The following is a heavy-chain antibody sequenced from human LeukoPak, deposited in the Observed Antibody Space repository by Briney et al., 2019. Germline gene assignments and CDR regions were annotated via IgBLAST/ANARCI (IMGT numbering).Heavy chain of an antibody. CDR3: ARRRDYDFWSGYYHDAFDI. J-gene: IGHJ3*02. CDR2: IYNIGST. D-gene: IGHD3-3*01. Sequence: SETLSLTCTVSGGFISTYYWTWIRQAPGKGLEWIGYIYNIGSTNYNPSLKSRVTISVDTSKNQFSLKLTSVTAADTAVYYCARRRDYDFWSGYYHDAFDIWGQGTMVTVSS. V-gene: IGHV4-59*01. CDR1: GGFISTYY.